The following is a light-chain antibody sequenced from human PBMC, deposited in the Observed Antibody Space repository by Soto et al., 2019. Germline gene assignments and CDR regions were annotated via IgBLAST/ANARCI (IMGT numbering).Light chain of an antibody. CDR1: SGSVSASYY. J-gene: IGLJ3*02. CDR2: NTN. Sequence: QAVVTQEPSFSVSPGGTVTLTCGLSSGSVSASYYPSWYQQTPGQAPRTLIYNTNTRSSGVPDRFSGSILGNKAALTITGAQADDDYDYYCVLYMGSGIWVFGGGTKLTVL. V-gene: IGLV8-61*01. CDR3: VLYMGSGIWV.